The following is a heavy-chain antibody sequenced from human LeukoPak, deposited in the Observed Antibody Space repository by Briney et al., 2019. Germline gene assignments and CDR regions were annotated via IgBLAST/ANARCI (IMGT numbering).Heavy chain of an antibody. Sequence: GGSLRLSCAASGFTFSSYSMNWLRQAPGKGLEWVSYISSSGGAIYYADSVKGRFTISRDKAKNSLSLQMNSLRDEDTAVYYCARDLNWALDYWGQGTLVTVSS. CDR3: ARDLNWALDY. V-gene: IGHV3-48*02. D-gene: IGHD7-27*01. CDR1: GFTFSSYS. CDR2: ISSSGGAI. J-gene: IGHJ4*02.